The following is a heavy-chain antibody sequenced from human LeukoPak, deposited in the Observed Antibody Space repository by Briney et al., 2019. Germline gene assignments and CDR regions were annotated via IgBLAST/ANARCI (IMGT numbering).Heavy chain of an antibody. V-gene: IGHV3-74*01. CDR2: IGTDGSST. CDR1: GFTFGDYA. CDR3: ARDKYGGNSNAFDI. D-gene: IGHD4-23*01. J-gene: IGHJ3*02. Sequence: GGSLRLSCTASGFTFGDYAMSWVRQAPGKGLVWVSRIGTDGSSTTYADYVKGRFTISRDNAKNTLCLQMNSLRAEDTAVYYCARDKYGGNSNAFDIWGQGTLVTVSS.